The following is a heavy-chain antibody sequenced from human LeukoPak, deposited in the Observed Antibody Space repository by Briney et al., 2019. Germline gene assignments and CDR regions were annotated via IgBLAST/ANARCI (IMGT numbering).Heavy chain of an antibody. D-gene: IGHD4-23*01. V-gene: IGHV3-23*01. Sequence: GGSLSLSCAASGFTFSNYAMSWVRQAPGKGLEWVSAVSGSGGSTYYADSVKGRFTISRDNSKNTLSLQMNSLRAEDTAVYYCARDPRWPGIKFFDYWGRGTLLTVSS. CDR1: GFTFSNYA. CDR3: ARDPRWPGIKFFDY. CDR2: VSGSGGST. J-gene: IGHJ4*02.